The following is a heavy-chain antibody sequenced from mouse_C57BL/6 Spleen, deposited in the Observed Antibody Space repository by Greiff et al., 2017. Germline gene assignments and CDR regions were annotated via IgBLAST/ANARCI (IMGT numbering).Heavy chain of an antibody. J-gene: IGHJ3*01. CDR1: GYTFTSYW. D-gene: IGHD4-1*01. CDR3: ARRTGTTWFAY. V-gene: IGHV1-50*01. Sequence: QVQLQQPGAELVKPGASVKLSCKASGYTFTSYWMQWVKQRPGPGLEWIGELDPSDSYTNSNQKFKGKAKLTVDKAYSTAYMQLSSRTSEDSAVYYCARRTGTTWFAYWGQGTLVTVSA. CDR2: LDPSDSYT.